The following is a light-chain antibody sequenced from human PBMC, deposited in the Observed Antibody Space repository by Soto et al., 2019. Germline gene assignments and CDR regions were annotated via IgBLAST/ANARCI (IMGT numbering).Light chain of an antibody. V-gene: IGKV1-39*01. CDR2: AAS. CDR1: QNVRSY. CDR3: QQSYSTSEWT. J-gene: IGKJ1*01. Sequence: DIQMTQSPSSLSASVGDRVTITCRASQNVRSYLNWYQQKPGKAPKLLISAASTLQSGVPSRFSGSGSGTDFTLTISSLRREDFATYYCQQSYSTSEWTFGQGTKVDIK.